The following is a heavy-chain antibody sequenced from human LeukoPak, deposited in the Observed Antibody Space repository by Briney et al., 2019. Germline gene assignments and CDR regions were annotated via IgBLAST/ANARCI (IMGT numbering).Heavy chain of an antibody. D-gene: IGHD6-6*01. CDR3: ARDIAARPDNWFDP. V-gene: IGHV4-39*01. CDR2: IYYSGST. CDR1: GGSISSSSYY. J-gene: IGHJ5*02. Sequence: PSETLSLTCTVSGGSISSSSYYWGWIRQPPGKGLEWIGSIYYSGSTYYNPSLKSRVTISVDTSKNQFSLKLSSVTAADTAVYYCARDIAARPDNWFDPWGQGALVTVSS.